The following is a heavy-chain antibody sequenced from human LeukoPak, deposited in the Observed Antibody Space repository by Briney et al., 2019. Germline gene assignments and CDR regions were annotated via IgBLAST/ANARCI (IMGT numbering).Heavy chain of an antibody. Sequence: SETLSLTCTVFSGSISNFWGWIRQPPGKGLEWIGSIHYTGNTYYNASLKSRVTMSVDTSKNQFSLKLRSMTAADTAVYYCARHFSLGAFDIWGQGTMVSVSS. J-gene: IGHJ3*02. D-gene: IGHD3-16*01. CDR1: SGSISNF. V-gene: IGHV4-39*01. CDR2: IHYTGNT. CDR3: ARHFSLGAFDI.